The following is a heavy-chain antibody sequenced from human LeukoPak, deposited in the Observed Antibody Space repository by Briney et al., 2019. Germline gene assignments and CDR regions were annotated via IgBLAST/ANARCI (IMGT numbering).Heavy chain of an antibody. V-gene: IGHV4-61*01. J-gene: IGHJ4*02. CDR1: GFSVTTDSYC. CDR3: ARDHFGSLDS. D-gene: IGHD3-10*01. CDR2: DYCGGNT. Sequence: SETLSLTCTVSGFSVTTDSYCWGWIRQPPGKGMEWIGYDYCGGNTNYDPSLKRRVTISVDTSKNQFSLTLTSVTAADTAVYFCARDHFGSLDSWGQGILVTVSS.